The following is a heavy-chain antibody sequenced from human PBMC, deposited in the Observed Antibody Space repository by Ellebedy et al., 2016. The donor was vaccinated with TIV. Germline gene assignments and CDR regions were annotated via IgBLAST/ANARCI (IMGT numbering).Heavy chain of an antibody. Sequence: MPSQTLSLTCPVYAGSFSGYYWSWIRQPPGKGLEWLGEINHSGSTNYNPSLKSRVTISVDTSKNQFSLKLSSVTAADTAVYYCARALWPYYFDYWGQGTLVTVSS. J-gene: IGHJ4*02. CDR3: ARALWPYYFDY. V-gene: IGHV4-34*01. CDR2: INHSGST. CDR1: AGSFSGYY.